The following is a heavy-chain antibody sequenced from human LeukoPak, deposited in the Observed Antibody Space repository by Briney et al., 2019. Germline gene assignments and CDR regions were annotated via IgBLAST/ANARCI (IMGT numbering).Heavy chain of an antibody. CDR1: GFTFSTYW. CDR3: VRGGESTWS. J-gene: IGHJ5*02. Sequence: GGSLRLSCAASGFTFSTYWMHWVRQAPGKGPVWVSRINNDGSGTTYADSVKGRFTISRDDAKNTLYLQMNSLRAEDTAVYYCVRGGESTWSWGQGTLVTVSS. CDR2: INNDGSGT. V-gene: IGHV3-74*01. D-gene: IGHD2-15*01.